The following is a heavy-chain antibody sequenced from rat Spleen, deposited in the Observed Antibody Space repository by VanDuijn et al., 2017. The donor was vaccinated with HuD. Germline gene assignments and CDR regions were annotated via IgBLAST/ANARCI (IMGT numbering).Heavy chain of an antibody. CDR1: GFTFSNYY. D-gene: IGHD1-5*01. Sequence: EVQLVKSGGGLVQPGRSLKLSCAASGFTFSNYYMAWVRQAPTKGLEWVAYISTGGGSTYYRDSVKGRFTISRDNAKSTLYLQMDSLRSEDTATYYCTTDGGYRYNYVPFDFWGQGVMVTVSS. V-gene: IGHV5-27*01. J-gene: IGHJ2*01. CDR3: TTDGGYRYNYVPFDF. CDR2: ISTGGGST.